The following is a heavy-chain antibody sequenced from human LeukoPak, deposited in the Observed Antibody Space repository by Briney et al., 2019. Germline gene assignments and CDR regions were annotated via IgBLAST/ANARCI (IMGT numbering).Heavy chain of an antibody. V-gene: IGHV3-30*01. D-gene: IGHD1-26*01. CDR3: ARGPGPIAGAKNPFDI. CDR2: ISYDGSNK. Sequence: PGGSLRLSCAASGFTFSNYWMHWVRQAPGKGLEWVAVISYDGSNKYYADSVKGRFTISGDKSKDTLYLQMNSLRPEDTAVYYCARGPGPIAGAKNPFDIWGQGTMVTVSS. J-gene: IGHJ3*02. CDR1: GFTFSNYW.